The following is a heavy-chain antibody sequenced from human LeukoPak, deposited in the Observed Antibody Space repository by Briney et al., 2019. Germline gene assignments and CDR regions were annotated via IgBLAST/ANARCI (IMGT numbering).Heavy chain of an antibody. CDR1: GFTFSXXX. Sequence: GRSLRLSCAASGFTFSXXXXXXVRQAXGXXXXXXAVIWYXGXXKYXXXXXXXXXXXSRDNSKNTLYLQMNSLRAEDTAVYYCARSSGIAVAGSDYWGQGTLVTVSS. V-gene: IGHV3-33*01. J-gene: IGHJ4*02. CDR3: ARSSGIAVAGSDY. CDR2: IWYXGXXK. D-gene: IGHD6-19*01.